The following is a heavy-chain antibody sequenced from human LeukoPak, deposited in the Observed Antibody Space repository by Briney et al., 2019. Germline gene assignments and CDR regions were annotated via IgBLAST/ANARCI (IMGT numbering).Heavy chain of an antibody. CDR2: TSGGGSYT. CDR3: ARDSLDHGGNPLDY. V-gene: IGHV3-21*01. D-gene: IGHD4-23*01. CDR1: GFPFGNYY. J-gene: IGHJ4*02. Sequence: GGSLRLSCAASGFPFGNYYMNWVRQAPGKGLEWVSSTSGGGSYTYCADSVKGRFTISRDNAKSSLYLQMNSLRAEDTAVYYCARDSLDHGGNPLDYWGQGTLVTVSS.